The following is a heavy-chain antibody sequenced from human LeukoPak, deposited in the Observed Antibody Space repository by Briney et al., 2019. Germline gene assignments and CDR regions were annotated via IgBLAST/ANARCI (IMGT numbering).Heavy chain of an antibody. CDR3: ARVDYVILTGYSGVPQPVDY. Sequence: PSETLSLTCTVSGGSISSGDYYWSWIRQPPGKGLEWIGYIYYSGSTYYNPSLKSRVTISVDTSKNQFSLKLSSVTAADTAVYYCARVDYVILTGYSGVPQPVDYWGQGTLVTVSS. CDR1: GGSISSGDYY. D-gene: IGHD3-9*01. J-gene: IGHJ4*02. CDR2: IYYSGST. V-gene: IGHV4-30-4*01.